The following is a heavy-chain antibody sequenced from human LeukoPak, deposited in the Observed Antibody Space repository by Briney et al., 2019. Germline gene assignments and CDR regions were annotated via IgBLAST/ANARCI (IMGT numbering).Heavy chain of an antibody. CDR1: GFTFSSYG. CDR2: ISYDGGNK. D-gene: IGHD3-16*01. J-gene: IGHJ4*02. V-gene: IGHV3-30*18. Sequence: RSGGSLRLSCAASGFTFSSYGMHWVRQAPGKGLEWVAVISYDGGNKYYADSVKGRFTISRDNSKNTLYLQMNSLRAEDTAVYYCAKEGDLTPTFDYWGQGTLVTVSS. CDR3: AKEGDLTPTFDY.